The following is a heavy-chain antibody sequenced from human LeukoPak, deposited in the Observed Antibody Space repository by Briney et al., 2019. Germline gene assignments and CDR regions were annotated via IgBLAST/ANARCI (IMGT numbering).Heavy chain of an antibody. V-gene: IGHV3-21*01. J-gene: IGHJ4*02. CDR2: TSSSSSYI. CDR1: GFTFSSYS. CDR3: ARDPSPLYYFDY. Sequence: GGSLRLSCAASGFTFSSYSMNWVRQAPGKGLEWVSSTSSSSSYIYYADSVKGRFTISRDNAKNSLYLQMNSLRAEDTAVYYCARDPSPLYYFDYWGQGTLVTVSS.